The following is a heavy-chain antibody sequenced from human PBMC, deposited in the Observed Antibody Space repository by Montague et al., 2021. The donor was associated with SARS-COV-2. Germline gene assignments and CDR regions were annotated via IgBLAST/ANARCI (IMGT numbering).Heavy chain of an antibody. CDR3: ARLGDGVVPSPILGVGPYYSYYYMDV. Sequence: SETLSLTCAVHGGSFSTYSWNWIRQPPGKGLEWIGEIHHGGSTNYNPSLKSRVTISADTSKYQFSLKLTSVAAADTAVYYCARLGDGVVPSPILGVGPYYSYYYMDVWGKGTPVTVSS. CDR1: GGSFSTYS. CDR2: IHHGGST. J-gene: IGHJ6*03. V-gene: IGHV4-34*01. D-gene: IGHD3-10*01.